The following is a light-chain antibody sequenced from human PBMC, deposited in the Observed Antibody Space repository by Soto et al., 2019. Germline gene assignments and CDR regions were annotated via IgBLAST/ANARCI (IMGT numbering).Light chain of an antibody. J-gene: IGKJ4*01. V-gene: IGKV1-9*01. CDR1: QGISSY. CDR3: QQLNSYLLT. CDR2: AAS. Sequence: DIQLTQSPSSLSASVGDRVTITCRASQGISSYLAWYQQKPRKAPKLLIYAASTLQSGVPSRFSGSGSGTDFTLTISSLQPEDFATYYCQQLNSYLLTFGGGTKVDIK.